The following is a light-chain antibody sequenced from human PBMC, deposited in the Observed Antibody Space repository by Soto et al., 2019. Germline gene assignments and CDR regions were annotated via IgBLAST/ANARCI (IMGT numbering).Light chain of an antibody. CDR3: QQYGSSPRT. V-gene: IGKV3-20*01. CDR1: QSVSSSY. J-gene: IGKJ1*01. Sequence: EIVLTQSPATLSFSSGERATLSFRASQSVSSSYLAWYQQKPGQAPRLLIYGASSRATGIPDRFSGSGSGTDFTLTISRLEPEDFAVYYCQQYGSSPRTFGQGTKVDIK. CDR2: GAS.